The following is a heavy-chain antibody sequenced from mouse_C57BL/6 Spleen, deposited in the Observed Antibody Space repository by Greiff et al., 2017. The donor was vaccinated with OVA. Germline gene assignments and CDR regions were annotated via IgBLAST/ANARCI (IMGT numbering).Heavy chain of an antibody. CDR2: IWSGGST. J-gene: IGHJ1*03. CDR1: GFSLTSYG. CDR3: ARNDGSSYVRYFDV. V-gene: IGHV2-2*01. D-gene: IGHD1-1*01. Sequence: VQLQESGPGLVQPSQSLSITCTVSGFSLTSYGVHWVRQSPGKGLEWLGVIWSGGSTDYNAAFISRLSISKDNSKSQVFFKMNSLQADDTAIYYCARNDGSSYVRYFDVWGTGTTVTVSS.